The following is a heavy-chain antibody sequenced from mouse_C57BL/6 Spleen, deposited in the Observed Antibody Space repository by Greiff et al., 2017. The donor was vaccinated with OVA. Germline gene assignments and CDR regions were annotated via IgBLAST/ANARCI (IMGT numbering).Heavy chain of an antibody. V-gene: IGHV1-52*01. CDR2: IDPSDSET. CDR1: GYTFTSYW. Sequence: QVQLQQPGAELVRPGSSVKLSCKASGYTFTSYWMHWVKQRPIQGLEWIGNIDPSDSETHYNQKFKDKATLTVDKSSSTAYMQLSSLTSEDSAVYYCGRGGGGNWEGYWGQGTTLTVSS. D-gene: IGHD4-1*01. J-gene: IGHJ2*01. CDR3: GRGGGGNWEGY.